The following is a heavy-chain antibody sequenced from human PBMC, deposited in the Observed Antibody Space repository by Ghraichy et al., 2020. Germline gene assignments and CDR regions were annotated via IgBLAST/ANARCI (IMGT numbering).Heavy chain of an antibody. J-gene: IGHJ4*02. D-gene: IGHD2-2*01. CDR2: ISSSGGYI. CDR1: GFTFSDYR. CDR3: ARSPGYCSSSTCYGVYFDY. V-gene: IGHV3-21*01. Sequence: GGSLRLSCAASGFTFSDYRMTWVRQAPGKGLEWVSSISSSGGYIYYADSLEGRFTISRDNANNLLYVHMNSLRAEDTAVYYCARSPGYCSSSTCYGVYFDYWGQGTLVTVSS.